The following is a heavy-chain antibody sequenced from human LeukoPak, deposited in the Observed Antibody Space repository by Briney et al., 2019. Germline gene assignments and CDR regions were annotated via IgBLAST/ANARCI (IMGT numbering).Heavy chain of an antibody. J-gene: IGHJ6*02. CDR1: GFTFSDCT. V-gene: IGHV3-30-3*01. CDR3: AKDDYDFWSGYYNLLGYYYGMDV. D-gene: IGHD3-3*01. CDR2: ISNDENRK. Sequence: PGGSLRLSCAASGFTFSDCTMHWVRQAPGRGLEWLAVISNDENRKYYADSVKGRLTISRDNSRNTLYLQMDSLRAEDTAVYYCAKDDYDFWSGYYNLLGYYYGMDVWGQGTTVTVSS.